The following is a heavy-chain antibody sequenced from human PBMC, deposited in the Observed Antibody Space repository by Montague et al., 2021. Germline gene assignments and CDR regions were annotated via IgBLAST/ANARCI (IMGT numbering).Heavy chain of an antibody. Sequence: SETLSLTCAVSGGSISSNNWWTWVRQHPGKGLEWIGEIFHNGSTTYSQSLKSRVTISMDKSKNQFSLKLTSVTAADTAVYYCARVAAWGYYDTSGPNWFDPWGQGTLVTVSS. J-gene: IGHJ5*02. D-gene: IGHD3-22*01. CDR3: ARVAAWGYYDTSGPNWFDP. V-gene: IGHV4-4*02. CDR2: IFHNGST. CDR1: GGSISSNNW.